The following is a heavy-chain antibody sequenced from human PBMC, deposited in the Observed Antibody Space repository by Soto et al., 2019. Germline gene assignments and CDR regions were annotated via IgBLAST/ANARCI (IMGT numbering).Heavy chain of an antibody. CDR1: GFTFGSHG. CDR3: AKDLITTISDYGMDV. J-gene: IGHJ6*02. CDR2: ISYDETNE. D-gene: IGHD1-20*01. Sequence: QVQLVESGGGLVQPGGSLRLTCVASGFTFGSHGMHWVRQAPGKGLEWVAVISYDETNEHYVDSVKGRFTISRDNSKSILYLQMNRLRPEDTAVYKCAKDLITTISDYGMDVWGQGPTVTVSS. V-gene: IGHV3-30*18.